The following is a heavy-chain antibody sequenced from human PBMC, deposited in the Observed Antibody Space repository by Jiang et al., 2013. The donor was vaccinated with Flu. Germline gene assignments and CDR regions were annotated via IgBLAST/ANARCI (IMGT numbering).Heavy chain of an antibody. CDR3: ARHDGGAGSYYGNYYNGMDV. V-gene: IGHV3-33*07. Sequence: CAASGFTFSNFAMSWVRQAPGKGLEWVALIWYDGSDKYYAGSVKGRFTISRDNSKNTMYLQMDGLRAEDTAVYYCARHDGGAGSYYGNYYNGMDVWGQGTTVTVSS. J-gene: IGHJ6*02. CDR1: GFTFSNFA. D-gene: IGHD3-10*01. CDR2: IWYDGSDK.